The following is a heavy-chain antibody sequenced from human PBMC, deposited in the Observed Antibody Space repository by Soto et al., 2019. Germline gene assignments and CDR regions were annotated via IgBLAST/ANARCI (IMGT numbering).Heavy chain of an antibody. D-gene: IGHD4-4*01. CDR2: INAGNGNT. Sequence: ASVKVSCKASGYTFTSYAMHWVRQAPGQRLEWMGWINAGNGNTKYSQKFQGRVTITRDTSASTAYMELSSLRSEDTAVYYCARGLHPQVNPDVFDYWGQGTLVTVSS. V-gene: IGHV1-3*01. J-gene: IGHJ4*02. CDR1: GYTFTSYA. CDR3: ARGLHPQVNPDVFDY.